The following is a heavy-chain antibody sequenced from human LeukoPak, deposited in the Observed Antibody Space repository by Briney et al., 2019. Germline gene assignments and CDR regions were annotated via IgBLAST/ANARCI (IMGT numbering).Heavy chain of an antibody. CDR1: GFTFSSYS. Sequence: SGGSLRLSCAASGFTFSSYSMNWVRQAPGKGLEWVSYISSSSSTIYYAGSVKGRFTISRDNAKNSLYLQMNSLRAEDTAVYYCARNEGVLRYFDWLLDAFDIWGQGTMVTVSS. J-gene: IGHJ3*02. V-gene: IGHV3-48*01. CDR2: ISSSSSTI. CDR3: ARNEGVLRYFDWLLDAFDI. D-gene: IGHD3-9*01.